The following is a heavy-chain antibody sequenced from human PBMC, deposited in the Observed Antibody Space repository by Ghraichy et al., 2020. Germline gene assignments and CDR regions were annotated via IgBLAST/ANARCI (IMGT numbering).Heavy chain of an antibody. Sequence: LSLTCAASGFSFSSYSMNWVRQAPGKGLEWVSSISSSGTYIYYADSVKGRFTISRDNAKNSLYLQLKSLRAEDTSVFYCARDFSGRADYGMDVWGQGTTVTVSS. CDR3: ARDFSGRADYGMDV. J-gene: IGHJ6*02. CDR1: GFSFSSYS. V-gene: IGHV3-21*01. CDR2: ISSSGTYI. D-gene: IGHD3-10*01.